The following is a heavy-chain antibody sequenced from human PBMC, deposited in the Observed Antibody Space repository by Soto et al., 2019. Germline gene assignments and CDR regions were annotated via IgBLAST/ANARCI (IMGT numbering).Heavy chain of an antibody. D-gene: IGHD6-13*01. CDR2: ISYDGSNK. V-gene: IGHV3-30*18. Sequence: HPGGSLRLSCAASGFTFSSYGMHWVRQAPGKGLEWVAVISYDGSNKYYADSVKGRFTISRDNSKNTLYLQMNSLRAEDTAVYYCAKDRVWGVSYSSSLISPYYYYGMDVWGQGTTVTVSS. CDR3: AKDRVWGVSYSSSLISPYYYYGMDV. J-gene: IGHJ6*02. CDR1: GFTFSSYG.